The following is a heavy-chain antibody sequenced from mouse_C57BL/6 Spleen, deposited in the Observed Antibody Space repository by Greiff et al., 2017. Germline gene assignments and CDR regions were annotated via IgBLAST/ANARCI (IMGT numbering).Heavy chain of an antibody. CDR3: ARSMGRDAMDY. CDR2: INPSTGGT. J-gene: IGHJ4*01. Sequence: VQLQQSGPELVKPGASVKISCKASGYSFTGYYMNWVKQSPEKSLEWIGEINPSTGGTTYNQKFKAKATLTVDKSSSTAYMQLKSLTSEDSAVYYCARSMGRDAMDYWGQGTSVTVSS. CDR1: GYSFTGYY. D-gene: IGHD2-3*01. V-gene: IGHV1-42*01.